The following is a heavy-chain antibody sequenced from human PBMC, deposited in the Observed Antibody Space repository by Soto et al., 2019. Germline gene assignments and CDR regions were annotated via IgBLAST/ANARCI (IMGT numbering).Heavy chain of an antibody. V-gene: IGHV4-4*07. Sequence: SGTISVGCMVSGAGVKTYAGTWIRKTAGNGLEWIGRIYTSASINYNPSLKGRVTLSVDTSTNQVSLRLASVTAADTAIYYCSRDREAGYNFYYGMDVWVQGTTVTVSS. CDR2: IYTSASI. CDR1: GAGVKTYA. D-gene: IGHD6-19*01. CDR3: SRDREAGYNFYYGMDV. J-gene: IGHJ6*02.